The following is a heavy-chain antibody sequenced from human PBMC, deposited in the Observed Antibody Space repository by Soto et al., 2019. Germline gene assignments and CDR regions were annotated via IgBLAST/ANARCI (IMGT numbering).Heavy chain of an antibody. CDR3: GREERQWLDAFDI. D-gene: IGHD1-1*01. CDR1: GGTFSSYA. CDR2: IIPIFGTA. V-gene: IGHV1-69*14. J-gene: IGHJ3*02. Sequence: QVQLVQSGAEVKKPGSSVKVSCKASGGTFSSYAISWVRQAPGQGLEWMGGIIPIFGTANYAQKFQGRVKITADKSTSTAYMERSSLRSEDTAVYYCGREERQWLDAFDIWGQGTMVTVSS.